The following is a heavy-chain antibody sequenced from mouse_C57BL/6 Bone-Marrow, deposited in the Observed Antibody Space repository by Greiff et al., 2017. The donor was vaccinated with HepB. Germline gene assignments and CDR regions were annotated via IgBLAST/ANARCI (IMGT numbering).Heavy chain of an antibody. CDR3: ARGITTVVGEFDY. CDR2: IYPGSGST. Sequence: QVQLQQPGAELVKPGASVKMSCNASGYTFTSYWITWVKQRPGQGLEWIGDIYPGSGSTNYNEKFKSKATLTVDTSSSTAYMQLSSLTSEDSAVYYCARGITTVVGEFDYWGQGTTLTVSS. CDR1: GYTFTSYW. J-gene: IGHJ2*01. V-gene: IGHV1-55*01. D-gene: IGHD1-1*01.